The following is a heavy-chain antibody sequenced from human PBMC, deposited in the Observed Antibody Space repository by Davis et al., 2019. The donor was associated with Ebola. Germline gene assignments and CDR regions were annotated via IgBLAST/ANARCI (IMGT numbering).Heavy chain of an antibody. D-gene: IGHD6-19*01. CDR1: GFTFSSYS. J-gene: IGHJ3*02. V-gene: IGHV3-48*04. Sequence: GESLKISCAASGFTFSSYSMNWVRQAPGKGLEWVSYISSSGSTIYYADSVKGRFTISRDNAKNSLYLQMNSLRAEDTAVYYCARDSRGYSSGWFREAFDIWGQGTMVTVSS. CDR3: ARDSRGYSSGWFREAFDI. CDR2: ISSSGSTI.